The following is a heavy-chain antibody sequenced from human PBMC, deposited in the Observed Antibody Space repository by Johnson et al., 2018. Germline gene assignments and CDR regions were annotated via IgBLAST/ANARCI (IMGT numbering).Heavy chain of an antibody. Sequence: VQLVQSGGGLVQPGGSLRLSCAASGFTFSDHYMDWVRQAPGKGLEWVGRTRDKSNRYTTESAASVKGRFTISREDSKNALYLQMNSLKTEDTAVYYCVGASGITYPYFQHWGQGTLVTVSA. J-gene: IGHJ1*01. V-gene: IGHV3-72*01. CDR3: VGASGITYPYFQH. D-gene: IGHD4/OR15-4a*01. CDR2: TRDKSNRYTT. CDR1: GFTFSDHY.